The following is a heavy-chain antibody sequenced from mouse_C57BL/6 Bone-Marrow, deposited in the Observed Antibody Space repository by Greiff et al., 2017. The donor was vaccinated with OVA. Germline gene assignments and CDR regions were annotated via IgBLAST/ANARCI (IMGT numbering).Heavy chain of an antibody. J-gene: IGHJ2*01. D-gene: IGHD2-2*01. CDR3: ARDYGYDLDY. CDR1: GFTFSDYY. V-gene: IGHV5-16*01. CDR2: INYDGSST. Sequence: EVKLVESEGGLVQPGSSMKLSCTASGFTFSDYYMAWVRQVPEKGLEWVAKINYDGSSTYYLDSLKSRFIISRDNAKNILYLQMSSLKSEDTATYYCARDYGYDLDYWGQGTTLTVSS.